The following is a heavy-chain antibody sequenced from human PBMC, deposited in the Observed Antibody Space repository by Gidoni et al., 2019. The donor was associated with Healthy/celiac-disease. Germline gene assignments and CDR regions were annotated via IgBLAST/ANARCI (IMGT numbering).Heavy chain of an antibody. Sequence: EVQLLESGGGLVQPGGSLRLSCAASGFPFSSYAMSWVRQAPGKGLEWVSAISGSVGSTYYADSVKGRFTISRDNSKNTLYLQMNSLRAEDTAVYYCANIDYGGNRIAFDIWGQGTMVTVSS. J-gene: IGHJ3*02. D-gene: IGHD4-17*01. CDR1: GFPFSSYA. CDR2: ISGSVGST. CDR3: ANIDYGGNRIAFDI. V-gene: IGHV3-23*01.